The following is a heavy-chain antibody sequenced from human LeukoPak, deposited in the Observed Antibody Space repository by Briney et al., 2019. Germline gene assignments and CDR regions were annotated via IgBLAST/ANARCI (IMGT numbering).Heavy chain of an antibody. V-gene: IGHV4-59*01. J-gene: IGHJ6*03. CDR3: ARVLATGTTNYYYYMDV. CDR2: IYYSGST. D-gene: IGHD1-7*01. Sequence: SETLSLTCTVSGGSISSYYWSWIRQPPGKGLEWIGYIYYSGSTNYNPSLKSRVTISVDTSKNQFSLKLSSVTAADTAVYYCARVLATGTTNYYYYMDVWGKGTTVTVSS. CDR1: GGSISSYY.